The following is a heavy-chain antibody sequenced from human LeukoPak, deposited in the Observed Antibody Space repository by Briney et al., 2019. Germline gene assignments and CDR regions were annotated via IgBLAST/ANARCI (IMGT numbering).Heavy chain of an antibody. CDR3: ARWYSSSTGDRFDS. D-gene: IGHD6-19*01. V-gene: IGHV4-61*02. J-gene: IGHJ4*02. Sequence: PSETLSLTCSVSGGSIRSGSYYWSWIRQPAGKGLELIGRIYTSGTTHYNPSLKSRVTITVDTSKNPFSVKLASVTAADTAVYYCARWYSSSTGDRFDSWVQGTQVTVSS. CDR1: GGSIRSGSYY. CDR2: IYTSGTT.